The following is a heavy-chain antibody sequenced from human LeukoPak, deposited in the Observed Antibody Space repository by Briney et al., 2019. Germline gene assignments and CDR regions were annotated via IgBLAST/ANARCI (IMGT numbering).Heavy chain of an antibody. CDR2: IIPIFGTA. CDR3: ASGYYYGSGSHYYYYYMDV. CDR1: GYTFTTYN. V-gene: IGHV1-69*06. J-gene: IGHJ6*03. Sequence: SVKVSCKASGYTFTTYNISWVRQAPGQGLEWMGGIIPIFGTANYAQKFQGRVTITADKSTSTAYMELSSLRSEDTAVYYCASGYYYGSGSHYYYYYMDVWGKGTTVTVSS. D-gene: IGHD3-10*01.